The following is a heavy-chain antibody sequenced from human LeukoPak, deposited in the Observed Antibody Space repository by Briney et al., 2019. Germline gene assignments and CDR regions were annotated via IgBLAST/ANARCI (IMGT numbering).Heavy chain of an antibody. CDR1: GYTFTSYG. CDR2: ISAYNGNT. Sequence: ASVKVSCKASGYTFTSYGISWVRQAPGQGLEWMGWISAYNGNTNYAQKLQGRVTMTTDTSTSTACMELRSLRSDDTAVYYCARDQAGTPNWFDPWGQGTLVTVSS. V-gene: IGHV1-18*01. D-gene: IGHD1-7*01. CDR3: ARDQAGTPNWFDP. J-gene: IGHJ5*02.